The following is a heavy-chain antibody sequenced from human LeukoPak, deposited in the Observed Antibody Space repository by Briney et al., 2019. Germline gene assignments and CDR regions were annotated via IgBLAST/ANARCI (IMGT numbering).Heavy chain of an antibody. Sequence: GGPLRLSCAASGFTFDDYGMSWVRQAPGKGLEWVSSISSSSSYIYYADSVKGRFTISRDNAKNSLYLQINSLRAEDTAVYYCARAHYYYDSSGRQYYFDYWGQGTLVTVSS. CDR1: GFTFDDYG. V-gene: IGHV3-21*01. CDR3: ARAHYYYDSSGRQYYFDY. CDR2: ISSSSSYI. J-gene: IGHJ4*02. D-gene: IGHD3-22*01.